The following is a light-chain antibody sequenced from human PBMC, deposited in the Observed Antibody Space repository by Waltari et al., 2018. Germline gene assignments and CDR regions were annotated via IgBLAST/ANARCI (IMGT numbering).Light chain of an antibody. Sequence: QSVLPQPPSTSATPGQRVTIPCSGSKSNIGTNPVYWYQQVPGMAPKLIIYKNSQRPSGVPDRFSGSKSGTSASLAISGLRSEDEATYHCAAWDDGWSGPWVFGGGTRVTVL. CDR1: KSNIGTNP. V-gene: IGLV1-47*01. CDR2: KNS. CDR3: AAWDDGWSGPWV. J-gene: IGLJ3*02.